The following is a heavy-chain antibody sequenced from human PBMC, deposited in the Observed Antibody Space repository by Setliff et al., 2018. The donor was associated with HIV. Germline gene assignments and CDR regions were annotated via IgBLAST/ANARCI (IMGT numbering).Heavy chain of an antibody. CDR1: GYSISSSYW. V-gene: IGHV4-28*01. CDR2: IYKGGTT. J-gene: IGHJ2*01. Sequence: NPSETLSLTCAVSGYSISSSYWWGWIRQPPGKGLEWTGWIGYIYKGGTTYYNPSLKSRVTMSADTSKNQFSLKLRSVTAVDTAVYYCARSALWFGEADWYFDLWGRGTLVTVSS. CDR3: ARSALWFGEADWYFDL. D-gene: IGHD3-10*01.